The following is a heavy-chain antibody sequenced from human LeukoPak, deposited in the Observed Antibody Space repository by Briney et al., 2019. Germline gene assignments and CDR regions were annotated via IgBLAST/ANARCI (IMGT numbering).Heavy chain of an antibody. CDR1: GYTFTTYI. J-gene: IGHJ3*02. Sequence: PEASVKVSCKASGYTFTTYIIHWVRQAPGQGPEWMGWISAYNGNTNYAQKLQGRVTMTTDTSTSTAYMELSSLRSEDTAVYYCARGIADPSKARRSSLDAFDIWGQGTMVTVSS. D-gene: IGHD6-13*01. V-gene: IGHV1-18*01. CDR2: ISAYNGNT. CDR3: ARGIADPSKARRSSLDAFDI.